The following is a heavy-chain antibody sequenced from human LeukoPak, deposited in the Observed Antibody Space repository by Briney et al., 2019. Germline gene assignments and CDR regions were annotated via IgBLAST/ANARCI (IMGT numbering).Heavy chain of an antibody. CDR3: AGHVLVVAATLGWFDP. D-gene: IGHD2-15*01. V-gene: IGHV4-39*01. CDR1: GGSISSSSYY. CDR2: IYYSGST. Sequence: SETLSLTCTVSGGSISSSSYYSGWIRQPPGKGLEWIGSIYYSGSTYYNPSLKSRVTISVDTSKNQFSLKLSSVTAADTAVYYCAGHVLVVAATLGWFDPWGQGTLVTVSS. J-gene: IGHJ5*02.